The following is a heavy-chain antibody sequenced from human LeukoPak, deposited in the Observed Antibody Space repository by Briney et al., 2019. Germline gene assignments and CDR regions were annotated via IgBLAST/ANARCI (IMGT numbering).Heavy chain of an antibody. CDR1: GYTFTSYD. D-gene: IGHD6-13*01. J-gene: IGHJ4*02. CDR3: ARGASSSWYASWVY. Sequence: ASVKVSCKASGYTFTSYDINWVRQATGQGLEWMGWMNPNSGNTGYAQKFQGRVTMARNTSISTAYMELSSLRSEDTAVYYCARGASSSWYASWVYWGQGTLVTVSS. CDR2: MNPNSGNT. V-gene: IGHV1-8*01.